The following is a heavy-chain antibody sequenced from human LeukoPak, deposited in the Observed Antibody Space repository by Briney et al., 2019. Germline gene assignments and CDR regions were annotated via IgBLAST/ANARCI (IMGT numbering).Heavy chain of an antibody. CDR2: IIPIFGTA. J-gene: IGHJ4*02. Sequence: SVKVSCKASGGTFSSYAISWVRQAPGQGLEWMGGIIPIFGTANYAQKFKGRVTITTDESTSTAYMELSSLRSEDTAVYYCARESKELLAFFDYWGQGTLVTVSS. CDR3: ARESKELLAFFDY. V-gene: IGHV1-69*05. CDR1: GGTFSSYA. D-gene: IGHD1-26*01.